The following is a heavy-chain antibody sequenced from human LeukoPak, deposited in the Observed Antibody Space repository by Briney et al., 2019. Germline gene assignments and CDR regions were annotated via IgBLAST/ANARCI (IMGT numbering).Heavy chain of an antibody. V-gene: IGHV4-34*01. D-gene: IGHD3-10*01. J-gene: IGHJ4*02. Sequence: SETLSLTCAVYGGSFSGYYWSWIRQPPGEGLEWIGEINHSGSTNYNPSLKSRVTISVDTSKNQFFLKLSSVTAADTAVYYCARGQGWFGELRGYFDYWGQGTLVTVSS. CDR2: INHSGST. CDR3: ARGQGWFGELRGYFDY. CDR1: GGSFSGYY.